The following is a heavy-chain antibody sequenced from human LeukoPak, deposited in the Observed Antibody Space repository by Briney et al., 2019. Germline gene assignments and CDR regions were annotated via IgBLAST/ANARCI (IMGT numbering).Heavy chain of an antibody. CDR2: INPYSGDT. Sequence: ASVKVSCKASGYTFTYYYMHWVRQAPGQGLEWMGWINPYSGDTNYAQKFQGRVTMTRDTSITTAYMDLSRLKSDDTAVYDCARASVENTLRIDDYWGQGTLVTVSS. CDR1: GYTFTYYY. V-gene: IGHV1-2*02. CDR3: ARASVENTLRIDDY. J-gene: IGHJ4*02. D-gene: IGHD2-15*01.